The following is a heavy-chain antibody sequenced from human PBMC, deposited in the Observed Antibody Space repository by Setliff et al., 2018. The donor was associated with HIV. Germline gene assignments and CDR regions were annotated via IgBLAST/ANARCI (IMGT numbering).Heavy chain of an antibody. CDR1: GGSFSGYY. Sequence: SETLSLTCAVYGGSFSGYYWNWIRQPPGKGLEWIGEINHSGSTKYNPSLKSRVTISVDTSKKQFSLKLSSVTATDTAVYYCARGFSGHYSFTGYMDVWGKGTTGTVSS. J-gene: IGHJ6*03. CDR3: ARGFSGHYSFTGYMDV. D-gene: IGHD3-22*01. CDR2: INHSGST. V-gene: IGHV4-34*01.